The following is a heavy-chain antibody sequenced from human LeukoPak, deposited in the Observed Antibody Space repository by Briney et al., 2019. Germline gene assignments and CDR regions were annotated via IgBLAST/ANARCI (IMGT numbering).Heavy chain of an antibody. D-gene: IGHD5-18*01. V-gene: IGHV1-69*04. J-gene: IGHJ3*02. CDR2: IIPIFGIA. CDR3: ARSLNPYSYSTGNAFDI. Sequence: ASVKVSCKASGGTFSSYAISWVRQAPGQGLEWMGRIIPIFGIANYAQKFQGRVTITADKSTSTAYMELSSLRSEDTAVYYCARSLNPYSYSTGNAFDIWGQGTMVTVSS. CDR1: GGTFSSYA.